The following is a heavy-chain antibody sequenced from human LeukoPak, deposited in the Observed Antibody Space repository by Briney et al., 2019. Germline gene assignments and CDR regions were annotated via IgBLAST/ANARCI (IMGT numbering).Heavy chain of an antibody. CDR1: GFTFSSYE. CDR3: ARRVWGGWYYFDY. J-gene: IGHJ4*02. CDR2: ISSSGSTI. D-gene: IGHD6-19*01. V-gene: IGHV3-48*03. Sequence: GGSLRLSCAASGFTFSSYEMNWVRQAPGKGLEWVSYISSSGSTIYYADSVKGRFAISRDNAKNSLYLQMNSLRAEDTAVYYCARRVWGGWYYFDYWGQGTLVTVSS.